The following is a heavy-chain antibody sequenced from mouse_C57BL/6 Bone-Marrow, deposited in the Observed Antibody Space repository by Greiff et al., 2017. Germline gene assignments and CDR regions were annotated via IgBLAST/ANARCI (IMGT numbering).Heavy chain of an antibody. CDR2: ISSGSSTI. V-gene: IGHV5-17*01. D-gene: IGHD1-1*01. CDR1: GFTFSDYG. Sequence: EVKLVESGGGLVKPGGSLKLSCAASGFTFSDYGMHWVRQAPEKGLEWVAYISSGSSTIYYADTVKGRFTISRDNAKNTLFLQMTRLRSEDTAMYYCARGEYGSSFAYWGQGTLVTVSA. CDR3: ARGEYGSSFAY. J-gene: IGHJ3*01.